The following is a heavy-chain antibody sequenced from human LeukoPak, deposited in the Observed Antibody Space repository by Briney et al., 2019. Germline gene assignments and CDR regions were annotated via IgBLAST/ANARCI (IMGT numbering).Heavy chain of an antibody. V-gene: IGHV1-8*03. CDR2: MNPNSGNT. Sequence: ASVKVSCKASGYTFTSYDINWVRQATGQGLEWMGWMNPNSGNTGYAQKFQGRVTITRNTSISTAYMELSSLRSEDTAVYYCARVVKRGYNWIDPWGQGTLVTVSS. CDR1: GYTFTSYD. D-gene: IGHD3-22*01. J-gene: IGHJ5*02. CDR3: ARVVKRGYNWIDP.